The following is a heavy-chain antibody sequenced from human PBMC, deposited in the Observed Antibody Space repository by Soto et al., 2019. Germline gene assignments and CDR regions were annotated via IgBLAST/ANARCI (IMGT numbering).Heavy chain of an antibody. CDR1: GYTFTSYD. Sequence: ASVKVSCKASGYTFTSYDINWVRQATGQGLEWMGWMNPNSGNTGYAQKFQGRVTMTRNTSISTAYMELSSLRSEDMAVYYCARGEGGSGYYYFDYWGQGTLVTVSS. CDR2: MNPNSGNT. CDR3: ARGEGGSGYYYFDY. V-gene: IGHV1-8*02. J-gene: IGHJ4*02. D-gene: IGHD3-3*01.